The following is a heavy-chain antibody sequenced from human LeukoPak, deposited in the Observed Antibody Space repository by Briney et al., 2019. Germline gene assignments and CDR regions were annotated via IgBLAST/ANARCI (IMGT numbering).Heavy chain of an antibody. CDR3: AKDQCSSTSCYGSPGY. V-gene: IGHV3-30*02. D-gene: IGHD2-2*01. CDR1: ITVVRDG. CDR2: IRYDGSNK. Sequence: ITVVRDGRLCVGGARINKQERVAFIRYDGSNKYYGDSVKGRFTISRDNSKNTLYLQMNSLRAEDTAVYYCAKDQCSSTSCYGSPGYWGQGTLVSVFS. J-gene: IGHJ4*02.